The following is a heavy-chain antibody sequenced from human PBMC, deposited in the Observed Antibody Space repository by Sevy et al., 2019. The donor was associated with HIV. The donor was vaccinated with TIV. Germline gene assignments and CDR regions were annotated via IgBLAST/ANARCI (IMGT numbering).Heavy chain of an antibody. CDR2: IRGMTDGTTT. CDR1: GFTFSNAW. V-gene: IGHV3-15*01. J-gene: IGHJ4*02. D-gene: IGHD3-10*01. Sequence: GGSLRLSCAASGFTFSNAWMSWVRQTAGKGLEWVGRIRGMTDGTTTDYPATVKGRFTISTDESKDTLYLQMDMLKTEDTGVYYCTTVGMIRRADLDYWGRGTLVTVSS. CDR3: TTVGMIRRADLDY.